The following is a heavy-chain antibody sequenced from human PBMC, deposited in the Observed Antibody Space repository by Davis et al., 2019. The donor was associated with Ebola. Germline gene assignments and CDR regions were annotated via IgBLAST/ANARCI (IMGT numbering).Heavy chain of an antibody. CDR2: TYYTSKWHN. Sequence: HSQTLSLTCAISGDSVSGTNGAWNWIRQSPSRGLEWLGRTYYTSKWHNDYGESVKSRITISPDTAKNQFSLHLNSVTPEDTAVYYCARGWLRSGLDVWGKGAAVIVSS. CDR1: GDSVSGTNGA. J-gene: IGHJ6*04. D-gene: IGHD5-12*01. V-gene: IGHV6-1*01. CDR3: ARGWLRSGLDV.